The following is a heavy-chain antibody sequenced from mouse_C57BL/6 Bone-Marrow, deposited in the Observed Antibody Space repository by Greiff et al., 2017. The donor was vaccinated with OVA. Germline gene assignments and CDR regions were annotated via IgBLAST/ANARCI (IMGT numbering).Heavy chain of an antibody. J-gene: IGHJ3*01. CDR1: GFTFSSYG. D-gene: IGHD2-4*01. CDR3: ARPDYDYDGAWFAY. V-gene: IGHV5-6*01. Sequence: EVKLVESGGDLVKPGGSLKLSCAASGFTFSSYGMSWVRQTPDKRLEWVATIRSGGSYTYYPDSVKGRFTISRDNAKNTLYLQMSSLKSEDTAMYYGARPDYDYDGAWFAYWGQGTLVTVSA. CDR2: IRSGGSYT.